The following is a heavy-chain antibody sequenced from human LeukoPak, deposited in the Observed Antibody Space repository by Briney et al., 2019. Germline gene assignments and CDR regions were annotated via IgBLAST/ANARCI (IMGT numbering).Heavy chain of an antibody. V-gene: IGHV3-74*01. D-gene: IGHD1-1*01. CDR3: ARALPPSVNTPWK. J-gene: IGHJ4*02. Sequence: HPGGSLRLSCAGSGFTFSSYWMHWVRQAPGKGLVWVSRISSDGSSTSYADSVKGRFTIFRDNAKNTLYLQMNSLGAEDTAVYYCARALPPSVNTPWKWGQGTQVTVSS. CDR1: GFTFSSYW. CDR2: ISSDGSST.